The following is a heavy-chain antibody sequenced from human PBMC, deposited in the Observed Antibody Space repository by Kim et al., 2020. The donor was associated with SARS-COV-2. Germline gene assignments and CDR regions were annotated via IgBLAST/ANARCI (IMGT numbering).Heavy chain of an antibody. CDR1: DGSISSTTSY. V-gene: IGHV4-39*01. CDR3: AKVEGTGYYISYCDFDL. Sequence: SETLSLTCTVSDGSISSTTSYWGWVRQPPGKGLEWIGSFFYSGSTYYNPSLKSRAAISVDTSQNQFSLKLYSVTAADTAMYYCAKVEGTGYYISYCDFDLWGRGTLVTVSS. J-gene: IGHJ2*01. CDR2: FFYSGST. D-gene: IGHD3-9*01.